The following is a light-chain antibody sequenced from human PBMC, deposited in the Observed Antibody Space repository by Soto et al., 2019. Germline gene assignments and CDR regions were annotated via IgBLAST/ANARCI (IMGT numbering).Light chain of an antibody. Sequence: EIVLTQSPATLSLSPGERATLSCRASQSISSYLAWYQQKRGQAPRLLIYDASRRATGLPESFSGRGSGTDSTLTISRLQPEDFATYYCQQSHTIPWTFGQGTKVDIK. CDR1: QSISSY. CDR3: QQSHTIPWT. J-gene: IGKJ1*01. CDR2: DAS. V-gene: IGKV3-11*01.